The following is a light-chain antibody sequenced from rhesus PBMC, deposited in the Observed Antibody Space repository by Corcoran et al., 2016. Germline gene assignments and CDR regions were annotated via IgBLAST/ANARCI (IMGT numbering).Light chain of an antibody. Sequence: DIQMTQSPSSLFASVGDRVTITCRASQVITNDLAWYQQKPGETPKLLIYEASSLQGGIPSRFSGSGSGTDFTLTISSLRPEDFATYYCQHYYSIPYSFGQGTKVEIK. J-gene: IGKJ2*01. CDR3: QHYYSIPYS. CDR2: EAS. V-gene: IGKV1-25*01. CDR1: QVITND.